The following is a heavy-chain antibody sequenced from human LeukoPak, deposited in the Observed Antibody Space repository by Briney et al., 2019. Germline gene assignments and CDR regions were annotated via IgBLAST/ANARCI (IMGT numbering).Heavy chain of an antibody. Sequence: GGSLRLSWAASGFTFGSYAMTWVRQAPGKGLEWVSSISGSDGSTYYADSVKGRFTISRDNSKNTLYLQMNSLRAEDTAVYYCARVGSGPNFDYWGQGTLVTVSS. J-gene: IGHJ4*02. CDR1: GFTFGSYA. D-gene: IGHD2-15*01. V-gene: IGHV3-23*01. CDR3: ARVGSGPNFDY. CDR2: ISGSDGST.